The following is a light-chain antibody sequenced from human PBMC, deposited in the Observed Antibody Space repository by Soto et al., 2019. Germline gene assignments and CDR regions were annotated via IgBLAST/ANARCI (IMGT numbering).Light chain of an antibody. V-gene: IGLV2-8*01. CDR1: SSDVGGYKY. CDR3: SSYAGSDNVV. Sequence: QSALTQPPSASGSPGQSVTISCTGTSSDVGGYKYVSWYQQHPGKAPKLMIYEVSKRPSGVPDRISGSKSGNTASLTVSGLQAEDEADYYCSSYAGSDNVVFGGGTKITVL. CDR2: EVS. J-gene: IGLJ2*01.